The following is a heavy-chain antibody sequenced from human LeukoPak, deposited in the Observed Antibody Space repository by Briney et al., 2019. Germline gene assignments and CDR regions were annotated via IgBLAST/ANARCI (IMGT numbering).Heavy chain of an antibody. CDR3: AREKYQLLSYYYYGMDV. CDR2: INPNSGGT. Sequence: ASVKVSCKASGYTFTGYYMHWVRQAPGQGLEWMGWINPNSGGTNYAQKFQGRVTMTRDTSTSTAYMELSRLRSDDTAVYYCAREKYQLLSYYYYGMDVWGQGTTVTVSS. V-gene: IGHV1-2*02. D-gene: IGHD2-2*01. CDR1: GYTFTGYY. J-gene: IGHJ6*02.